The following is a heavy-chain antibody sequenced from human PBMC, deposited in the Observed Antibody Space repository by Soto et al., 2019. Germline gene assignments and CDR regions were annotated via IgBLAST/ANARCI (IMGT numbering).Heavy chain of an antibody. Sequence: QVHLEESGGGVVQPGRSLRLSCAASGFSFSTYGMHWVRQAPGKGLEWVAVISHDGGNEYYVDSVKGRFTISRDTSKNTAYLPMTNVTAEYTALYYGANAPSGGYARGYFDFWGLGTLVTVSS. CDR2: ISHDGGNE. CDR3: ANAPSGGYARGYFDF. D-gene: IGHD3-22*01. V-gene: IGHV3-30*18. J-gene: IGHJ2*01. CDR1: GFSFSTYG.